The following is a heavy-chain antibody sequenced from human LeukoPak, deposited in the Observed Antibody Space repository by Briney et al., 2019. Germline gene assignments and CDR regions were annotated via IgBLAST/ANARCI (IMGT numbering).Heavy chain of an antibody. CDR2: INSDGSST. D-gene: IGHD2-15*01. CDR1: GFTFSSYW. V-gene: IGHV3-74*01. J-gene: IGHJ4*02. Sequence: GRSLRLSCAASGFTFSSYWMHWVGQAPGKWLVWVSRINSDGSSTSYADSVKGRFTISRDNAKNTLYLQMNSLRAEDTAVYYCARNVLPGYFDYWGQGTLVTVSS. CDR3: ARNVLPGYFDY.